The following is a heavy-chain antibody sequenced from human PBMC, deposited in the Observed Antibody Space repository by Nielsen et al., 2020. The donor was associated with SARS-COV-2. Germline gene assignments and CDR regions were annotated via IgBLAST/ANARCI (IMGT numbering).Heavy chain of an antibody. CDR1: GGSISIYY. V-gene: IGHV4-59*01. CDR3: ARGSFGNTYFAY. J-gene: IGHJ4*02. Sequence: SETLSLTCTVSGGSISIYYWSWILQPPGKGLEWIGYIYNTGNTNYNPSLKSRISISVDTSKNQLSLRLRSVTAADTAVYFCARGSFGNTYFAYWGQGTLVTVSS. D-gene: IGHD3-10*01. CDR2: IYNTGNT.